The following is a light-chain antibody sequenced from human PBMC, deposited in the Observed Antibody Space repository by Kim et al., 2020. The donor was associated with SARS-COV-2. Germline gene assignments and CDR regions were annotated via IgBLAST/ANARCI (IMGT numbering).Light chain of an antibody. CDR2: DAS. CDR3: QQRRNWPPT. Sequence: EIVLTQSPATLSLSPGERATLSCRASQSVSSYLAWYQQKPGQAHRLLIYDASNRATGIPARFSGSGSGTDFTLSISSLEPEDFAVYYCQQRRNWPPTFGPGTKVDI. V-gene: IGKV3-11*01. J-gene: IGKJ3*01. CDR1: QSVSSY.